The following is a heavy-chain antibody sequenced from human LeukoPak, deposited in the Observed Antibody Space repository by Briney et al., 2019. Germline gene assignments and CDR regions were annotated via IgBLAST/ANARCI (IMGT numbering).Heavy chain of an antibody. CDR3: ARISTSGAFDY. D-gene: IGHD4/OR15-4a*01. Sequence: GGSLRLSCAASGFTFSSYDMHWVRQATGKGLEWVSAIGTAGDTYYPGSVKGRFTTSIENAKNSLYLQMNSLRAGDTAVYYCARISTSGAFDYWGQGTLVTVSS. CDR1: GFTFSSYD. V-gene: IGHV3-13*01. CDR2: IGTAGDT. J-gene: IGHJ4*02.